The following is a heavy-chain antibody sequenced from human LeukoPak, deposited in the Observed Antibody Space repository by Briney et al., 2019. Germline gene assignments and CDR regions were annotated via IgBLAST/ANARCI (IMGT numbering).Heavy chain of an antibody. V-gene: IGHV5-10-1*01. CDR1: GYSFTSCW. Sequence: RGESLKISCKGSGYSFTSCWISWVRQMPGKGLEWMGRIDPSDSYTNYSPSFQGHVTISADKSISTAYLQWSSLKASDTAMYYCARILLWFGEPAPSWFDPWGQGTLVTVSS. J-gene: IGHJ5*02. CDR3: ARILLWFGEPAPSWFDP. D-gene: IGHD3-10*01. CDR2: IDPSDSYT.